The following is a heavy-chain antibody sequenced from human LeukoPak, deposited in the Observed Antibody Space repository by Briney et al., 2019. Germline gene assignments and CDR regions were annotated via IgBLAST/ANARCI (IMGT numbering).Heavy chain of an antibody. D-gene: IGHD2-15*01. J-gene: IGHJ4*02. V-gene: IGHV1-2*02. Sequence: ASVKVSCKASGYTFTGYYMHWVRQAPGQGLEWMGWINPNSGGTNYAQKFQGRVTMTRDTSISTAYMELSRLRSDDTAVYYCARVPPILGYCSGGSCYTGYWGQGTLVTVSS. CDR2: INPNSGGT. CDR1: GYTFTGYY. CDR3: ARVPPILGYCSGGSCYTGY.